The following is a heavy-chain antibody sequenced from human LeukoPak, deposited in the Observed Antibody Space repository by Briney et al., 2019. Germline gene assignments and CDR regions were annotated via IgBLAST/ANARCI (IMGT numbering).Heavy chain of an antibody. CDR2: IYHSGST. D-gene: IGHD4-17*01. CDR3: ARVIDYGDYVEEGPNDY. Sequence: SETLSLTCTVSGGSISSGGYYWSWIRQPPGKGLEWIGYIYHSGSTYYNPSLKSRVTISVDRSKNQFSLKLSSVTAADTAVYYCARVIDYGDYVEEGPNDYWGQGTLVTVSS. V-gene: IGHV4-30-2*01. J-gene: IGHJ4*02. CDR1: GGSISSGGYY.